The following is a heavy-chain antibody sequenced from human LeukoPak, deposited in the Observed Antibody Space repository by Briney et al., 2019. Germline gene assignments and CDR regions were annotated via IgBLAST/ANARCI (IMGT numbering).Heavy chain of an antibody. D-gene: IGHD4-23*01. CDR3: ARPDDYGGKPAAFDI. J-gene: IGHJ3*02. V-gene: IGHV5-51*01. CDR2: IYPGASDT. Sequence: GESLKISCKGSGYTFITYWIGWVRQMPGKGLEWMGIIYPGASDTRYSPSFRGQVTISADKSINTAYLQWSSLKASDTAMYYCARPDDYGGKPAAFDIWGRGTMVTVSS. CDR1: GYTFITYW.